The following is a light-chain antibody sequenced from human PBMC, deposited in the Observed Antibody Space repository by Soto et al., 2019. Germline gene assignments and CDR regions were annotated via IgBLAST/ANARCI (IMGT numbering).Light chain of an antibody. CDR2: GAS. CDR3: QHYGSSPLT. CDR1: QSVSSSY. Sequence: EIVLTQSPGTLSLSPGERATLSCRASQSVSSSYLAWYQQKPGQAPRVLIYGASNRATGIPDRFSGSGSGTDFTLTISRLEPEDFAVYYCQHYGSSPLTFGGGTKVEIK. V-gene: IGKV3-20*01. J-gene: IGKJ4*01.